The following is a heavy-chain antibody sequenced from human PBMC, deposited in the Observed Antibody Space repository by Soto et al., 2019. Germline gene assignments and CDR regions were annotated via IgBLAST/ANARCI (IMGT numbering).Heavy chain of an antibody. J-gene: IGHJ4*02. CDR1: GYTFTSYG. CDR3: ARALYYYDNSGLAF. V-gene: IGHV1-18*01. CDR2: INIYGGGT. D-gene: IGHD3-22*01. Sequence: QIHLEQSEPEVKKPGASVKVSCKASGYTFTSYGISWVRLAPGQGLEWMGWINIYGGGTNYAQKYQERVTMXXXTXXNTVYLEMRSLTSDDTAIYYCARALYYYDNSGLAFWGQGTLVTVSS.